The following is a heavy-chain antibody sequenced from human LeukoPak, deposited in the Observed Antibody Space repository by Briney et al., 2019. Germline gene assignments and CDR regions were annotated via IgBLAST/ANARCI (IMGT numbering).Heavy chain of an antibody. V-gene: IGHV4-34*01. CDR1: GGSFSGYH. D-gene: IGHD4-11*01. CDR2: INHSGST. J-gene: IGHJ6*03. CDR3: ARGSSYSKAGMDV. Sequence: PSETLSLTCAVYGGSFSGYHWSWIRQPPGKGLEWIGEINHSGSTNYNPSLKSRVTISVDTSKNQFSLKLSSVTAADTAVYYCARGSSYSKAGMDVWGKGTTVTVSS.